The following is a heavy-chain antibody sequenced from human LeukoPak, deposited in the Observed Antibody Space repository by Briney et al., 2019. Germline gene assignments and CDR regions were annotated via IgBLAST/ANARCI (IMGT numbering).Heavy chain of an antibody. D-gene: IGHD1-14*01. Sequence: SETLSLTCTVYGGSFRGHYWSWIRQPPGKGLEWIGEINHTGNTNYNPSLKSRVTISIDKSKNQLSLKLSSVIAADTAVYYCARQGVLGTSLDYWGQGTLVAVSS. CDR3: ARQGVLGTSLDY. V-gene: IGHV4-34*01. CDR1: GGSFRGHY. J-gene: IGHJ4*02. CDR2: INHTGNT.